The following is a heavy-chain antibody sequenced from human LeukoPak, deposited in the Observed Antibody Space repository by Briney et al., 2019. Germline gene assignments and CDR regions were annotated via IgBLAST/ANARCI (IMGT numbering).Heavy chain of an antibody. J-gene: IGHJ4*02. CDR1: GYTFTSYY. D-gene: IGHD5-12*01. Sequence: ASVKVSCKASGYTFTSYYMHWVRQAPGQGLEWMGIINPSGGSTSYAQKFQGRVTMTRDTSTSTVYMELSSLRSEDTAVYYCASSGVPEWLPGNYYFDYWGQGTLVTVSS. CDR3: ASSGVPEWLPGNYYFDY. V-gene: IGHV1-46*01. CDR2: INPSGGST.